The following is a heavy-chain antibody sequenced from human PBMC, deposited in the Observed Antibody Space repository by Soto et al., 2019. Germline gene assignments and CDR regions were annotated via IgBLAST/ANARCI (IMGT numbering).Heavy chain of an antibody. D-gene: IGHD1-1*01. J-gene: IGHJ4*02. CDR2: ISAHNGNT. CDR1: GYTFTSYG. Sequence: QVHLVQSGAEVKKPGASVKVSCKASGYTFTSYGITWVRQAPGQGLEWMGWISAHNGNTDYAQELQGRVIVTRDTSPSTAYMELRSLRSDDTAVYYCARGRYGDYWGQGALVSVSS. CDR3: ARGRYGDY. V-gene: IGHV1-18*01.